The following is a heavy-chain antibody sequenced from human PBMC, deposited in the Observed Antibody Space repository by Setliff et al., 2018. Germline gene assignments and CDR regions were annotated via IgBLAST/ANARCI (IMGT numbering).Heavy chain of an antibody. D-gene: IGHD4-17*01. J-gene: IGHJ4*02. CDR2: IYHNGIT. V-gene: IGHV4-4*02. CDR1: GVSISTSNW. CDR3: GRDPHTPTVTTRGDY. Sequence: SETLSLTCAVSGVSISTSNWWSWVRQPPGKGLECIGEIYHNGITNYNPSLKSRVSISVDKSKNQVSLKLNSVTAADTAVYYCGRDPHTPTVTTRGDYWGQGTLVTVSS.